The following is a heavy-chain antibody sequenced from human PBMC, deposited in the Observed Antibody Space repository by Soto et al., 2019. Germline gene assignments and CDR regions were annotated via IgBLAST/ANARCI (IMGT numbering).Heavy chain of an antibody. J-gene: IGHJ5*02. Sequence: SGPTLVNPTQTLTLTCTFSGFSLSTSGVGVGWIRQPPGKALEWLALIYWDDDKRYSPSLKSRPTITKDTSKNQVVLTMTNMDPVDTSTYYCARLGIAVAGTRYNWFDPWGQGTLVTVSS. CDR1: GFSLSTSGVG. CDR2: IYWDDDK. V-gene: IGHV2-5*02. D-gene: IGHD6-13*01. CDR3: ARLGIAVAGTRYNWFDP.